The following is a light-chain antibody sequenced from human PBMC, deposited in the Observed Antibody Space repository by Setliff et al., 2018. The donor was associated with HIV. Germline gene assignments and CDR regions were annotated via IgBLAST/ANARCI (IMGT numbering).Light chain of an antibody. J-gene: IGLJ1*01. Sequence: SALAQPASVSGSPGQSITISCTGTSSDVGSSKFVSWYQQHPGKAPKLLIYEVSNRPSGVSDRFTGSKSANTASLTISGLQAEDEADYYCGSYTTTNSFVFGTGTKVTVL. CDR2: EVS. CDR1: SSDVGSSKF. CDR3: GSYTTTNSFV. V-gene: IGLV2-14*01.